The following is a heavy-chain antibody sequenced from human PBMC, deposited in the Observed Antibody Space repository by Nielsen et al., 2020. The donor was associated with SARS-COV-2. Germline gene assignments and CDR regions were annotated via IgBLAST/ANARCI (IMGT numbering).Heavy chain of an antibody. V-gene: IGHV3-7*03. Sequence: GGSLRLSCAASGFIFSDYWMTWVRRAPGKGLEWVANIAPDEREKSYVDYVKGRFIISRDNAKNSLFLQMNSLRAEDTAVYYCARVQGSYGYYYYYGMDVWGQGTTVTVSS. J-gene: IGHJ6*02. CDR1: GFIFSDYW. CDR3: ARVQGSYGYYYYYGMDV. D-gene: IGHD5-18*01. CDR2: IAPDEREK.